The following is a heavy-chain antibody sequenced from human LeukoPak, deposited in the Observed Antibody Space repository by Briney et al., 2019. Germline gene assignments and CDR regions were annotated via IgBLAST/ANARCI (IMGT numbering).Heavy chain of an antibody. V-gene: IGHV3-7*05. J-gene: IGHJ3*02. CDR1: GFTYSSYW. CDR3: ARDQAAFDI. Sequence: GGSLRLSCAASGFTYSSYWMTWVRQAPRKGLAWVANIKQDGSEKYYVDSVKRRFTISRDNAKNSLYLQMNSLRAEDTALYFCARDQAAFDIWGQGTMVTVSS. CDR2: IKQDGSEK.